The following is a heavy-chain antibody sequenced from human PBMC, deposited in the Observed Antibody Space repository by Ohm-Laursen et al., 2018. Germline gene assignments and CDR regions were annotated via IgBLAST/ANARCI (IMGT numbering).Heavy chain of an antibody. V-gene: IGHV3-11*01. CDR2: ISSSGSTI. J-gene: IGHJ3*02. CDR1: GFTFSDYY. Sequence: SLRLSCAASGFTFSDYYMSWIRQAPGKGLEWASYISSSGSTIYYADSVKGRFTISRDNAKNSQYLQMNSLRAEDTAVYYCARDGGSYQDDVFDIWGQGTMVTVSS. CDR3: ARDGGSYQDDVFDI. D-gene: IGHD3-16*01.